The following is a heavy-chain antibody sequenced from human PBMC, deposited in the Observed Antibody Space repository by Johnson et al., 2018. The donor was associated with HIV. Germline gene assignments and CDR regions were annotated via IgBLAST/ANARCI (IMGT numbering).Heavy chain of an antibody. CDR2: LHRDGTT. J-gene: IGHJ3*02. D-gene: IGHD1-26*01. CDR1: GFTFSSYA. CDR3: ARDDLDNSGHLMAFDI. V-gene: IGHV3-66*01. Sequence: EVQLVESGGGVVQPGRSLRLSCAASGFTFSSYAMSWVRQAPGKGLEWVSILHRDGTTYYADSVKGRFTISRDNSKNTLYLQMKRLRVEDTAVYYCARDDLDNSGHLMAFDIWGQGTMVTVSP.